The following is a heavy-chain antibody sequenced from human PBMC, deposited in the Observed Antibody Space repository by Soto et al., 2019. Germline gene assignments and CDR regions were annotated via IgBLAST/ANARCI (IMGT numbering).Heavy chain of an antibody. Sequence: VGSLRLSCAASGFSFSSYEMNWVRQAPGKGLEWVSYISSSGTTIYYADSVKGRFTISRDNAKNSLYLQMNSLRAEDTAVYYCARDGGGSYNWFDPWGQGTLVTVSS. CDR3: ARDGGGSYNWFDP. V-gene: IGHV3-48*03. J-gene: IGHJ5*02. CDR2: ISSSGTTI. D-gene: IGHD1-26*01. CDR1: GFSFSSYE.